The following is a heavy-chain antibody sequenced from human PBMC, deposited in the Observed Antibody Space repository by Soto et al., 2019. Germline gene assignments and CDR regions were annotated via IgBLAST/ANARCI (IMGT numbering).Heavy chain of an antibody. CDR1: GGSISSYY. CDR3: ARDGTGTTTLSGYYYYGMDV. J-gene: IGHJ6*02. D-gene: IGHD1-1*01. V-gene: IGHV4-59*01. CDR2: IYYSGST. Sequence: PSETLSLTCTVSGGSISSYYWSWIRQPPGKGLEWIGYIYYSGSTNYNPSLKSRVTISVDTSKNQFSLKLSSVTAADTAVYYCARDGTGTTTLSGYYYYGMDVWGQGTTVTVSS.